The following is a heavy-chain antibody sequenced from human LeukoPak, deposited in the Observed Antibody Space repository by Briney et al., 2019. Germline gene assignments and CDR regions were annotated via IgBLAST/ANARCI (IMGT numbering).Heavy chain of an antibody. V-gene: IGHV4-34*01. CDR1: GGPFSGYY. J-gene: IGHJ4*02. CDR3: ARWGSGWYYFDY. CDR2: INHSGST. D-gene: IGHD6-19*01. Sequence: PSETLSLTCAVYGGPFSGYYWSWIRQPPGKGLEWIGEINHSGSTNYNPSLKSRVTISVDTSKNQFSLKLSSVTAADTAVYYCARWGSGWYYFDYWGQGTLVTVSS.